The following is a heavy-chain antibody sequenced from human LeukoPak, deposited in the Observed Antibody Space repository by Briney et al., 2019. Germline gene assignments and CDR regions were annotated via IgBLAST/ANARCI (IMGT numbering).Heavy chain of an antibody. CDR2: INPNSGGT. V-gene: IGHV1-2*02. CDR1: GYTYTGYY. CDR3: ARGDIVATVADY. J-gene: IGHJ4*02. D-gene: IGHD5-12*01. Sequence: ASVKDSCKASGYTYTGYYMHGVGQAAGQGLEWMGWINPNSGGTDYAQKFQGRATMTRDTSISTAYMELSRLRSDETAVYYCARGDIVATVADYWGQGTLVTVSS.